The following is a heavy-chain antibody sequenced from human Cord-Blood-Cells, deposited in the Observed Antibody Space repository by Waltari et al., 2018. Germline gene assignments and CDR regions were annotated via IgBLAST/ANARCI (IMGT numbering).Heavy chain of an antibody. V-gene: IGHV4-59*01. D-gene: IGHD3-3*01. Sequence: QVQLQESGPGLVKPSETLSLTRTVSGGSISSYYWSWIGQPPGKGLEWIGYIYYSGSTNYNPSLKSRVTISVDTSKNQFSLKLSSVTAADTAVYYCARSEGDFWSGYKYFQHWGQGTLVTVSS. CDR1: GGSISSYY. CDR3: ARSEGDFWSGYKYFQH. CDR2: IYYSGST. J-gene: IGHJ1*01.